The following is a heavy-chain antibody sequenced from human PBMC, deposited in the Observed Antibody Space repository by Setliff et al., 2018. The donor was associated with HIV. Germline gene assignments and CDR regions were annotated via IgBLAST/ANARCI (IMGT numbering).Heavy chain of an antibody. CDR3: ARGTYISGNHYYYYYMDV. D-gene: IGHD3-10*01. V-gene: IGHV4-39*07. Sequence: SETLSLTCTVSAGSVRSSTYYWAWIRQPPGKGLEWIGTIYYSGSTNYNPSLKSRVTISVDTSKNQSSLKLSSVTAADTAVYYCARGTYISGNHYYYYYMDVWGKGTTVTVSS. CDR1: AGSVRSSTYY. J-gene: IGHJ6*03. CDR2: IYYSGST.